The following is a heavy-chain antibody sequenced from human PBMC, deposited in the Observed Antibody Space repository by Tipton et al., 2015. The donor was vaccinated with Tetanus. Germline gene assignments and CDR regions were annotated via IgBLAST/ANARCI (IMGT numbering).Heavy chain of an antibody. D-gene: IGHD4-17*01. J-gene: IGHJ4*02. V-gene: IGHV4-39*01. CDR2: IYVSGTT. CDR3: ARPRRRYGDYLY. Sequence: TLSLTCTVSGGSISGSEYYWGWIRQPPGKGLEWIGSIYVSGTTYYFPSLKSRVTISIDTSMNQLSLKLSSVTAADTAVYYCARPRRRYGDYLYWGQGTLVTVSS. CDR1: GGSISGSEYY.